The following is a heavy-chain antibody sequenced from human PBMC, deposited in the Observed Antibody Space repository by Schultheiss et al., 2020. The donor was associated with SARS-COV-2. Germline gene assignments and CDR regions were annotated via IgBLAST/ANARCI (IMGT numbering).Heavy chain of an antibody. CDR3: ARGRKKLVGYYYYGMDV. Sequence: GSLRLSCAVYGGSFSGYYWSWIRQPPGKGPEWIGYIFYTGTTNYNPSLKSRVTISLDTSKNKFSLKLSSVTAADTAVYYCARGRKKLVGYYYYGMDVWGQGTTVTVSS. D-gene: IGHD6-13*01. CDR2: IFYTGTT. V-gene: IGHV4-34*11. J-gene: IGHJ6*02. CDR1: GGSFSGYY.